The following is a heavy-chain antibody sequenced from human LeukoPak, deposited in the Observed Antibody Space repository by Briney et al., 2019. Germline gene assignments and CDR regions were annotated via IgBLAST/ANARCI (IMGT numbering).Heavy chain of an antibody. Sequence: GGSLRLSCAASGFTFSSYCMSWVRQAPGKGLQWISYISTSGSIKYYADSVKGRFTVSRDNAMNSLYLQMNSLRAEDTAVYYYAREPGFSSTCLNYYYLDVWGKGTTVTVSS. CDR1: GFTFSSYC. V-gene: IGHV3-48*04. CDR3: AREPGFSSTCLNYYYLDV. D-gene: IGHD6-13*01. CDR2: ISTSGSIK. J-gene: IGHJ6*03.